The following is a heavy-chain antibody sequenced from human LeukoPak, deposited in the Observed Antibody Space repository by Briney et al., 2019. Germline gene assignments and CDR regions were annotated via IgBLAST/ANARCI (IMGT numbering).Heavy chain of an antibody. V-gene: IGHV3-23*01. CDR2: ISGSGGST. D-gene: IGHD6-19*01. Sequence: GGSLRLSCAASGFTFSSYAMSWVRQAPGKGLEWVSAISGSGGSTYYADSVKGRFTISRDNSKNTPYLQMNSLRAEDTAVYYCAKGALLDSSGWYQPLDYWGQGTLVTVSS. J-gene: IGHJ4*02. CDR1: GFTFSSYA. CDR3: AKGALLDSSGWYQPLDY.